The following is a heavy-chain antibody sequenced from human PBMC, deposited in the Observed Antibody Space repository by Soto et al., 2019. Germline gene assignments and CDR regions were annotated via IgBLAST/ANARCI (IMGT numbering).Heavy chain of an antibody. D-gene: IGHD2-2*01. Sequence: EVQLVESGGGLVQPGGSLRLACAASGFTFTRHWMHWVRQAPGKGLVWVSRIDSYGSSTHYADSVKGRFTISRDNAKNTVYLQMNRLGAEDTAVYYCASPVVTAAIGGPYFDGIDVWGQGTTVPVSS. J-gene: IGHJ6*02. CDR1: GFTFTRHW. CDR2: IDSYGSST. V-gene: IGHV3-74*01. CDR3: ASPVVTAAIGGPYFDGIDV.